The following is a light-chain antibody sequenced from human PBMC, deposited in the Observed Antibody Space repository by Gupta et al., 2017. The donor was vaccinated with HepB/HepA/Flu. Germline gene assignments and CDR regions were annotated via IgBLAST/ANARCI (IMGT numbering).Light chain of an antibody. CDR2: EVN. J-gene: IGLJ1*01. Sequence: SPHTQLPPASGSPGPSATIPCAVTSSDVGNYNYVYWYQQHPGKAPKLMIYEVNKRPSGVPDRFSGAKSGNTASLTVSGLQAEDEADYYCCSFAVSYNYVFGSGTKVTVL. V-gene: IGLV2-8*01. CDR1: SSDVGNYNY. CDR3: CSFAVSYNYV.